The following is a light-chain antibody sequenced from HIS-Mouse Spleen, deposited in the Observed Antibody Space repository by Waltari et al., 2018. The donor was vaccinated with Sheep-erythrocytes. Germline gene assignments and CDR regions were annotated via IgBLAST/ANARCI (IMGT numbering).Light chain of an antibody. Sequence: QSALTQPRSVSGSPGQSVTISCTLTSSDVGGYNYVFWYPQHPGKAPKLLFYDVSKRPSGVPDRFSGSRSGNRASLTISGLQAEDEADYYCCSYAGSYNHVFATGTKVTVL. CDR1: SSDVGGYNY. CDR2: DVS. J-gene: IGLJ1*01. CDR3: CSYAGSYNHV. V-gene: IGLV2-11*01.